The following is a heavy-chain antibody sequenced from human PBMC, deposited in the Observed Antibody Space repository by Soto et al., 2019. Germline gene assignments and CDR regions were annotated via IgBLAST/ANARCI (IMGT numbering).Heavy chain of an antibody. CDR1: GTSLRSGGNY. Sequence: QVQLQVSGPGLVKPSQTLSLTCSVSGTSLRSGGNYWSWIRQHPVKGLEWLGQIYHTGTAYYNPSLERRGNISVDSCKSQFSLMLDSVTAADTAVYSCARGRDQFGGHFDYWGRGILGTVAS. V-gene: IGHV4-31*03. J-gene: IGHJ4*02. CDR2: IYHTGTA. D-gene: IGHD2-15*01. CDR3: ARGRDQFGGHFDY.